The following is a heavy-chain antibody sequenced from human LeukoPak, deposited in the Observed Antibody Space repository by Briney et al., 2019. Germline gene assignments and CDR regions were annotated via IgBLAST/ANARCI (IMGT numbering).Heavy chain of an antibody. Sequence: GGSLRLSCAASGFTVSSNYMSWVRQAPGKGLEWVSVIYSGGSTYYADSVKGRFTISRDNSKNTLYLQMNSLRAEDTAAYYCARDPGDYYFDYWGQGTLVTVSS. J-gene: IGHJ4*02. CDR3: ARDPGDYYFDY. CDR2: IYSGGST. V-gene: IGHV3-66*01. CDR1: GFTVSSNY. D-gene: IGHD4-17*01.